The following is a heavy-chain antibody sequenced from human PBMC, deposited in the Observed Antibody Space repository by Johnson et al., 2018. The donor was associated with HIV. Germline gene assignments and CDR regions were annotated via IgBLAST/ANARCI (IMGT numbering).Heavy chain of an antibody. D-gene: IGHD2-21*02. CDR1: GFTFDDYG. Sequence: VQLVESRGGVVRPGGSLRLSCAASGFTFDDYGMSWVRQAPGKGLAWVSGLSWNSGSIGYAESVKGRFTIPRDNAKNSLYLKMKSVRAEDTALYYCAKGSGGSGDIYRGAFDIWGQGTMVTVSS. CDR3: AKGSGGSGDIYRGAFDI. V-gene: IGHV3-20*04. J-gene: IGHJ3*02. CDR2: LSWNSGSI.